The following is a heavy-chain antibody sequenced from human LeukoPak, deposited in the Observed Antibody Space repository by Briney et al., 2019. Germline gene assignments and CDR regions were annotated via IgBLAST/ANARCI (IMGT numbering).Heavy chain of an antibody. CDR3: ARETTVTTPSSYYFYGMDV. CDR2: ISGCGDST. J-gene: IGHJ6*02. V-gene: IGHV3-23*01. Sequence: GGSLRLSCAASGFTFSCYAMRWVRQAPGKGVEGVSAISGCGDSTYYADSVEGRFTISRDNSKNTLYLPMNSLRVEDTAVYYCARETTVTTPSSYYFYGMDVWGQGTTVTVSS. CDR1: GFTFSCYA. D-gene: IGHD4-17*01.